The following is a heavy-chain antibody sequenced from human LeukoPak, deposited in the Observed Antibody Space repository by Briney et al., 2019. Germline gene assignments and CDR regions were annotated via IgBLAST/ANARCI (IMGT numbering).Heavy chain of an antibody. CDR3: AREMVTSVDV. CDR1: GDSISTSNSY. V-gene: IGHV3-11*04. Sequence: LSLTCTVSGDSISTSNSYWGWIRQPPGKGLEWVSYISSSGSTIYYADSVKGRFTISRDNAKNSLYLQMNSLRAEDTAVYYCAREMVTSVDVWGKGTTVTISS. D-gene: IGHD5-18*01. CDR2: ISSSGSTI. J-gene: IGHJ6*04.